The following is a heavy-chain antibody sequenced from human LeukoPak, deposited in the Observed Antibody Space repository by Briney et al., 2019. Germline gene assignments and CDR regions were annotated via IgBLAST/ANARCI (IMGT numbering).Heavy chain of an antibody. D-gene: IGHD3-22*01. CDR2: IYHTGHT. Sequence: SETLSLTCAVSGGSISSGDYSWNWIRQPPGKGLEWIGYIYHTGHTFYNPSLKSRVTMSVDRSNNQFSLRLTSVTAADTAVYFCAKRGVVIRVILVGFHKEAYYFDSWGQGALVTVSS. CDR1: GGSISSGDYS. J-gene: IGHJ4*02. CDR3: AKRGVVIRVILVGFHKEAYYFDS. V-gene: IGHV4-30-2*01.